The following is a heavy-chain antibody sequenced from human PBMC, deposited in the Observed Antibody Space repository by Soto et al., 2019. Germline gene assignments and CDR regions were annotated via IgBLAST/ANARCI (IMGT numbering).Heavy chain of an antibody. Sequence: VQLVESGGGVVQPGMSLRLSCAASGFVYNTYAMHWVRLSPGKGLEWVALIWNDGSKKYYVDSVKGRFTISRDNSQNTLSLPMDCLRGEDTAVYFCVRGIPFQYSNNWLHWYFDLWGRGTQVTVSS. CDR3: VRGIPFQYSNNWLHWYFDL. V-gene: IGHV3-33*01. D-gene: IGHD1-1*01. CDR1: GFVYNTYA. CDR2: IWNDGSKK. J-gene: IGHJ2*01.